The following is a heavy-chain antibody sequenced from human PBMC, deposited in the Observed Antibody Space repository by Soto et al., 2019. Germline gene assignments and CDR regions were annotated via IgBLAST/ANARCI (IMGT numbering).Heavy chain of an antibody. CDR3: AKGPEYDILTGCDY. CDR1: GFTFSLSA. CDR2: LSGGGSTT. V-gene: IGHV3-23*01. J-gene: IGHJ4*02. D-gene: IGHD3-9*01. Sequence: VQLLESGGGFVQPGESLRLSCAASGFTFSLSAMSWVRQAPGRGRDWVSSLSGGGSTTDYADSVKGRFTISRDNSKNTVHLQMNSLRAEDTAVYYCAKGPEYDILTGCDYWGQGALVTVSS.